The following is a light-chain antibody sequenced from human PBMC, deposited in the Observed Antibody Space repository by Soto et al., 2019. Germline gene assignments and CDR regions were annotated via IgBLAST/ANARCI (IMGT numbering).Light chain of an antibody. Sequence: DIQMTQSPASLSASLGDRFTITCLSSQGIRNDLGWYQQKPGKAPKRLIYAASSLQSGVPSRFSGYGSETEFTLTISSLQPEDFATYYCLQHHSYPPWTFGQGTKVDIK. CDR1: QGIRND. V-gene: IGKV1-17*01. CDR3: LQHHSYPPWT. J-gene: IGKJ1*01. CDR2: AAS.